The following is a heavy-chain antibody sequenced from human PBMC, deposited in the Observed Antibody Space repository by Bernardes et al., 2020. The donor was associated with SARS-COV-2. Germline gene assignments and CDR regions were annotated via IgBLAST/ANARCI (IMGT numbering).Heavy chain of an antibody. J-gene: IGHJ4*02. CDR3: ARGCLVSAADY. V-gene: IGHV3-74*01. CDR1: EFTFTNYW. Sequence: GGSLRLSCAASEFTFTNYWMHWVRQAPGKGLVWVSRINPDGSFTTYADSVKGRFTISRDNAKNTLYLQMNSLRAEDTAVYYCARGCLVSAADYWGQGTLVTVSS. CDR2: INPDGSFT. D-gene: IGHD2-2*01.